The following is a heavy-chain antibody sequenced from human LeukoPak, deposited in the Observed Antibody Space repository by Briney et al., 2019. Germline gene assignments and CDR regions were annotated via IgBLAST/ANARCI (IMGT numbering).Heavy chain of an antibody. J-gene: IGHJ4*02. Sequence: SETLSLTCTVSGGSISSYYWSWIRQPPGKGLEWIGYIYYSGSTNYNPSLKSRVTISVDTSKNQFSPKLSSVTAADTAVYYCARDGGDPYCSSTSCYMGLDHWGQGTLVTVSS. CDR3: ARDGGDPYCSSTSCYMGLDH. CDR2: IYYSGST. D-gene: IGHD2-2*02. V-gene: IGHV4-59*01. CDR1: GGSISSYY.